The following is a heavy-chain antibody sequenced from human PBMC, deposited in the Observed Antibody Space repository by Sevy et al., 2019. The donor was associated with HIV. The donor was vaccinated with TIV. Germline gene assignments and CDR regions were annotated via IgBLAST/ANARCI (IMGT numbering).Heavy chain of an antibody. CDR2: IYYSGIT. D-gene: IGHD3-16*01. Sequence: SESLSLTCTVSGGSISSSTYYWGWIRQPPGKGLEWTVSIYYSGITYYNPSLKSRVTISVDTSKNQFSLKLSSVTAADTAVYFCARHKYGTVGGVWFDPWGQGTLVTVSS. V-gene: IGHV4-39*01. CDR1: GGSISSSTYY. J-gene: IGHJ5*02. CDR3: ARHKYGTVGGVWFDP.